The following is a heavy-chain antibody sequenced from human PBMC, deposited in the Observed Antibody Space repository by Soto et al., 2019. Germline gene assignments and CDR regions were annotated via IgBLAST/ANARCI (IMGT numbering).Heavy chain of an antibody. J-gene: IGHJ4*02. D-gene: IGHD3-16*01. CDR3: ARWRNIMITFGGVNH. CDR1: GFTFSDYY. V-gene: IGHV3-11*01. CDR2: ISSSGSTI. Sequence: PGGSLRLSCAASGFTFSDYYMSWIRQAPGKGLEWVSYISSSGSTIYYADSAKGRFTISRDNAKNSLYLQMNSLRAEDTAVYYCARWRNIMITFGGVNHWGQGTLVTVSS.